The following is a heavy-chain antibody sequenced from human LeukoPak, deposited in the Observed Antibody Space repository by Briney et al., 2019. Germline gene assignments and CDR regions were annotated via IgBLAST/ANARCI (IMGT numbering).Heavy chain of an antibody. V-gene: IGHV1-2*02. CDR3: ARPYSSGWYVGEILDY. D-gene: IGHD6-19*01. J-gene: IGHJ4*02. CDR2: INPNSGGT. Sequence: ASVKVSCKASGYIFDIYALIWVRQAPGQGLEWMGWINPNSGGTNYAQKFQGRVTMTRDTSISTAYMELSRLRSDDTAVYYCARPYSSGWYVGEILDYWGQGTLVTVSS. CDR1: GYIFDIYA.